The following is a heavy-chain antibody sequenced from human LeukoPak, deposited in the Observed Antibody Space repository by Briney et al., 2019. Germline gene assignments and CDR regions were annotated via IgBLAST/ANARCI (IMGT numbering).Heavy chain of an antibody. CDR2: ITSSGSPI. Sequence: GGSLRLSRAASGFTPCGDAMSGGCEAPGKGLECVLYITSSGSPIYYADSVKGRFTISRDNAKNSLYLQMNSLRAEDTAVYYCARDRYSSDWRRGIFDYWGQGTLVTVSS. D-gene: IGHD6-19*01. J-gene: IGHJ4*02. CDR3: ARDRYSSDWRRGIFDY. V-gene: IGHV3-48*03. CDR1: GFTPCGDA.